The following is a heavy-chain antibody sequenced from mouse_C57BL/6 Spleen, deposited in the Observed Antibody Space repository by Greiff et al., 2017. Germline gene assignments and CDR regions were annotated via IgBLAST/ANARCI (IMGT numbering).Heavy chain of an antibody. Sequence: QVQLQQPGAELVRPGSSVKLSCKASGYTFTSYWMDWVKQRPGQGLEWIGNIYPSDSETHYNQKFKDKATLTVDKSSSTAYMQLSSLTSEDSAVYYCARLPPELGLWYFDVWGTGTTVTVSS. D-gene: IGHD4-1*01. CDR1: GYTFTSYW. J-gene: IGHJ1*03. CDR2: IYPSDSET. CDR3: ARLPPELGLWYFDV. V-gene: IGHV1-61*01.